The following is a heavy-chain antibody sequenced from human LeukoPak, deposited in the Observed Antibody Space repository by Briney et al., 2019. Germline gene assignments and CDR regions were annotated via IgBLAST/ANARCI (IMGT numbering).Heavy chain of an antibody. CDR3: AKDPSIKTTREGVI. V-gene: IGHV3-9*01. Sequence: QPGRSLRLSCAASGFTFDDYAMHWVRQAPGKGLEWVSGISWNSGSIGYADSVKGRFTISRDNAKNSLYLQMNSLRAEDTALYYCAKDPSIKTTREGVIWGQGTMVTVSS. J-gene: IGHJ3*02. CDR2: ISWNSGSI. D-gene: IGHD1-7*01. CDR1: GFTFDDYA.